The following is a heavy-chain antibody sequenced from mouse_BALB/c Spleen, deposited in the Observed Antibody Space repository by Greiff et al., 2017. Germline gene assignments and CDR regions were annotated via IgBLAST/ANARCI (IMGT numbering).Heavy chain of an antibody. D-gene: IGHD2-3*01. V-gene: IGHV3-2*02. CDR3: ARKGDGYYNFDV. Sequence: VQLQQSGPSLVKPSQSLSLTCTVTGYSITSDYVWNWIRQFPGNKLEWMGYISYSGSTSYNPSLKSRISITRDTSKNQFFLQLNSVTTEDTATYYCARKGDGYYNFDVWGAGTTVTVSS. J-gene: IGHJ1*01. CDR1: GYSITSDYV. CDR2: ISYSGST.